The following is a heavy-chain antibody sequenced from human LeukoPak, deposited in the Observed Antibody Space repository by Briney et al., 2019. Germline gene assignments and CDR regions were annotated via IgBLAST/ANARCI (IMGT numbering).Heavy chain of an antibody. CDR1: GFTFSSYA. V-gene: IGHV3-64*01. CDR3: AKATMVRGVDISYYYYGMDV. D-gene: IGHD3-10*01. J-gene: IGHJ6*02. CDR2: ISSNGGST. Sequence: PGGSLRLSCAASGFTFSSYAMHWVRQAPGKGLEYVSAISSNGGSTYYANSVKGRFTISRDNYKNTLYLQMGSLRAEDMAVYYCAKATMVRGVDISYYYYGMDVWGQGTTVTVSS.